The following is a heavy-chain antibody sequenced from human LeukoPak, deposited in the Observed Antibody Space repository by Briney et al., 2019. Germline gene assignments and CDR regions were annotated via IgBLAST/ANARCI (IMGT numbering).Heavy chain of an antibody. Sequence: SETLSLTCTVSAGSINTYFWTWVRQPAGKGLEWIGRISGSGTAFYNPSLESRVTISLDTANYQLFLRMTSVSAADTAVCYCARGTELTRTSGHYSFDYWGQGTLVSVSS. V-gene: IGHV4-4*07. J-gene: IGHJ4*02. CDR1: AGSINTYF. CDR2: ISGSGTA. CDR3: ARGTELTRTSGHYSFDY. D-gene: IGHD1-7*01.